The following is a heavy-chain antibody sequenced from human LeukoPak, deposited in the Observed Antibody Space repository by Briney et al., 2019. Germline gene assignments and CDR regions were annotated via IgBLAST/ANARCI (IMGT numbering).Heavy chain of an antibody. V-gene: IGHV3-20*01. Sequence: RPGGSLRLSCAASAFTFNNYWMHWVRQAPGEGLEWVSGIIWDGGSTSYADSVKGRFTISRDNAKNSLYLQMNSLRAEDTAFYHCVFSSYGPYLYGINIWGHGTMVTVSS. D-gene: IGHD2-8*01. CDR3: VFSSYGPYLYGINI. CDR2: IIWDGGST. J-gene: IGHJ3*02. CDR1: AFTFNNYW.